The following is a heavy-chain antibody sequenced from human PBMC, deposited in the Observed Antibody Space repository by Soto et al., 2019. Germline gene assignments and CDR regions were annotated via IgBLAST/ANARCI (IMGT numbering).Heavy chain of an antibody. V-gene: IGHV3-21*01. CDR3: ARSCSSSWATFEY. CDR2: ISSTSKNM. CDR1: GFTFSDYS. Sequence: PGGSLRLSCTASGFTFSDYSINWVRQAPGKGLEWVSSISSTSKNMNYADSVKGRFTISRDNAKNSLYLQMNSLRAEDTAVYYCARSCSSSWATFEYWGQGALVTVSS. J-gene: IGHJ4*02. D-gene: IGHD6-13*01.